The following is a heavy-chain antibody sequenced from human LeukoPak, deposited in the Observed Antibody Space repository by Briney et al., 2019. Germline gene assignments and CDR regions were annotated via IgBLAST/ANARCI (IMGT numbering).Heavy chain of an antibody. J-gene: IGHJ4*02. CDR2: ISNSGTAI. CDR1: GFTFSSYE. V-gene: IGHV3-48*03. D-gene: IGHD2-15*01. CDR3: ARGSRVIDY. Sequence: GGSLRLSCAASGFTFSSYEMNWVRQARGKGLEWVSYISNSGTAIYYADSVKGRFTISRDNDKNSLYLQINSLRAEDTAVYYCARGSRVIDYWGQGTLVTVSS.